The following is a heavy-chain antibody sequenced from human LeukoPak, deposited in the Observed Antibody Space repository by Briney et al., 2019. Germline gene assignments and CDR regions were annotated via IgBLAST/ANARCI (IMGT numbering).Heavy chain of an antibody. Sequence: GRSLRLSCAASGFTFSGYAMHWVRQAPGKGLEWVAVISYDGSNKYYADSVKGRLTISRDNSKNTLYLQMNSLRPEDTAVYYCASPDIVVVPAAIRSEYFHHWGQGTLVTVSS. CDR3: ASPDIVVVPAAIRSEYFHH. V-gene: IGHV3-30-3*01. CDR2: ISYDGSNK. J-gene: IGHJ1*01. CDR1: GFTFSGYA. D-gene: IGHD2-2*02.